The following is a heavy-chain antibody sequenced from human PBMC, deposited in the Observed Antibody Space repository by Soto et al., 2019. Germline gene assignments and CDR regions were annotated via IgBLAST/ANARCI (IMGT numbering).Heavy chain of an antibody. CDR1: GFTFNDYA. V-gene: IGHV3-23*01. CDR2: IGGRGGNA. D-gene: IGHD2-21*02. Sequence: GGSLRLSCAASGFTFNDYAINWVRQLPGRGLECVSGIGGRGGNAFYADSMKGRFIISRDNSKNTVYLQMNNLRVDDSAMYYCAKARHSGDFAGSFDSWGQGTLVTVS. CDR3: AKARHSGDFAGSFDS. J-gene: IGHJ4*02.